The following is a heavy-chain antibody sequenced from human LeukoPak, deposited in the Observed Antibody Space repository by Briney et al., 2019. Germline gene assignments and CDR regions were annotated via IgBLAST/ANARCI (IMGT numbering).Heavy chain of an antibody. Sequence: SQTLSLTCTVSGGSISSGGYYWSWIRQPPGKGLEWIGYIYHSGSTYYNPSLTSRVTISVDRSKNQFSLKLSSVTAADTAVYYCARGKAAAGTSIDYWGQGTLVTVSS. CDR3: ARGKAAAGTSIDY. J-gene: IGHJ4*02. V-gene: IGHV4-30-2*01. CDR1: GGSISSGGYY. D-gene: IGHD6-13*01. CDR2: IYHSGST.